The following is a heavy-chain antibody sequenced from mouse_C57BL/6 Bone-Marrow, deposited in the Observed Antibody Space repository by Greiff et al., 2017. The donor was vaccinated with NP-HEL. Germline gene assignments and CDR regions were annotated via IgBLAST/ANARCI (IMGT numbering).Heavy chain of an antibody. Sequence: VQLQESGAELVKPGASVKLSCKASGYTFTEYTIHWVKQRSGQGLEWIGWFYPGSGSIKYNEKFKDKATLTADKSSSTVYMELSRLTSEDSAVYFCARHETGFITTVVANFDVWGTGTTVTVSS. J-gene: IGHJ1*03. D-gene: IGHD1-1*01. V-gene: IGHV1-62-2*01. CDR1: GYTFTEYT. CDR3: ARHETGFITTVVANFDV. CDR2: FYPGSGSI.